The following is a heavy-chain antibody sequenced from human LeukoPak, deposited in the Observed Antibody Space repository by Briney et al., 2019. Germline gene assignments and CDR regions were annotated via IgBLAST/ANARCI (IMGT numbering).Heavy chain of an antibody. CDR2: ISGGST. Sequence: GGSLRLSCAASGFTVSSNEMSWVRQAPGKGLEWVSSISGGSTYYADSRKGRFTISRDNSKNTLYLQMNSLRAEDTAVYYCKNTTQSPKSIVVVPAAKHPFDYWGQGTLVTFSS. CDR1: GFTVSSNE. D-gene: IGHD2-2*01. CDR3: KNTTQSPKSIVVVPAAKHPFDY. V-gene: IGHV3-38-3*01. J-gene: IGHJ4*02.